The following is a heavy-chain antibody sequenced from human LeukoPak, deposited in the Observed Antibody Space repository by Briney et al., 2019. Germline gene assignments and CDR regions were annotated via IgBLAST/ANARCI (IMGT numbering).Heavy chain of an antibody. Sequence: ASVKVSCKVSGYTLTELSMHWVRQAPGKGLEWMGGFDPEDGETIYAQKFQGRVTMTEDTSTDTAYMELSSLRSEDTAVYYCATDAIVGAVFDYWGQGTLVTVSS. J-gene: IGHJ4*02. V-gene: IGHV1-24*01. CDR2: FDPEDGET. CDR1: GYTLTELS. D-gene: IGHD1-26*01. CDR3: ATDAIVGAVFDY.